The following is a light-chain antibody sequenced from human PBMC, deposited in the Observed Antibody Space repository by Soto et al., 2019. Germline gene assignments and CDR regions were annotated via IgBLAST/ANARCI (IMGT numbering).Light chain of an antibody. CDR1: QSVTTH. Sequence: DIGLTQYPATLSLSPGERATLSCRASQSVTTHLACYQHSRGQAPRLLIYDSSTRATGIPPRFSGTGSVTDVTLTISSLEPEDSAVYDCHQRSKWPQTFGQGTTVEIK. J-gene: IGKJ1*01. V-gene: IGKV3-11*01. CDR2: DSS. CDR3: HQRSKWPQT.